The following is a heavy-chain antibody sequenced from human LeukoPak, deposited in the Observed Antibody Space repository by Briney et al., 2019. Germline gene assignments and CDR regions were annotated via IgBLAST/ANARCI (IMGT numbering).Heavy chain of an antibody. Sequence: PGGSLRLSCEASGFTFSSFAMSWVRQAPGKGLEWVSTISGSGANTYYADSVKGRFTISRDNSKNTLYLQMNSLRAEDTAVYYCAKDMIVRVDYWGQGTLVTVSS. J-gene: IGHJ4*02. CDR1: GFTFSSFA. CDR3: AKDMIVRVDY. V-gene: IGHV3-23*01. D-gene: IGHD2-21*01. CDR2: ISGSGANT.